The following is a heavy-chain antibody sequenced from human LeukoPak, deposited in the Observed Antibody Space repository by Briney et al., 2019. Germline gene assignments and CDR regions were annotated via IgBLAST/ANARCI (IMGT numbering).Heavy chain of an antibody. CDR3: AKDHDFWSGPYFDY. Sequence: GRSLRLSCAASGFTFSSYAMHWVRQAPGKGLEWVSAISGSGGSTYYADSVKGRFTISRDNSKNTLYLQMNSLRAEDTAVYYCAKDHDFWSGPYFDYWGQGTLVTVSS. D-gene: IGHD3-3*01. CDR2: ISGSGGST. V-gene: IGHV3-23*01. J-gene: IGHJ4*02. CDR1: GFTFSSYA.